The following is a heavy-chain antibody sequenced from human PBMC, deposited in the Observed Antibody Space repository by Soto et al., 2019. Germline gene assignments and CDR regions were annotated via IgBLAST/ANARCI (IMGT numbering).Heavy chain of an antibody. Sequence: QMQLVQSGPEVKKPGTSVKVSCKASGFTFTSSAMQWVRQARGQRLEWIGWIVVGSGNTNYAQKFQERVTITRDMSTSTAYMELSSLRSEDMAVYYCAADWLAQDYYYYMDVWGKGTTVTVSS. CDR3: AADWLAQDYYYYMDV. J-gene: IGHJ6*03. D-gene: IGHD5-12*01. CDR1: GFTFTSSA. CDR2: IVVGSGNT. V-gene: IGHV1-58*02.